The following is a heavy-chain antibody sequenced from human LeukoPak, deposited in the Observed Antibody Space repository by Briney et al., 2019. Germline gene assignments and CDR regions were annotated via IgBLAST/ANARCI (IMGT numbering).Heavy chain of an antibody. CDR1: GYTFTSYY. V-gene: IGHV1-46*01. Sequence: GASVKVSCKASGYTFTSYYMHWVRQAPGQGLEWMGIINPSGGSTSYAQKFQGRVTMTRDTSTSTVYMELSSLRSEDTAVYYCARGWEGYYYDSSGYQGVYWGQGTLVTVSS. D-gene: IGHD3-22*01. CDR3: ARGWEGYYYDSSGYQGVY. J-gene: IGHJ4*02. CDR2: INPSGGST.